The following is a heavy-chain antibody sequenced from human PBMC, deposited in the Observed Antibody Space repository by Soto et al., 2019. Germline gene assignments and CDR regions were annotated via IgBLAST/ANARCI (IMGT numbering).Heavy chain of an antibody. CDR2: ISWNSGSI. V-gene: IGHV3-9*01. CDR1: GFTFDDYA. J-gene: IGHJ6*02. Sequence: EVQLVESGGGLVQPGRSLRLSCAASGFTFDDYAMHWGRQAPGKGLEWVSGISWNSGSIGYADSVKGRFTISRDNAKNSLYLQRNSLRAEDTALYSCAKDTIDYGMDVWGQGTTVTVSS. CDR3: AKDTIDYGMDV.